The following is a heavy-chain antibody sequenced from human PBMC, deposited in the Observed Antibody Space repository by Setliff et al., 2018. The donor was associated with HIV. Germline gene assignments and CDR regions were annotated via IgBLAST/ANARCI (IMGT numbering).Heavy chain of an antibody. CDR2: VYRGGAA. D-gene: IGHD3-22*01. CDR1: GASVSSGSYY. Sequence: KTSETLSLTCTVSGASVSSGSYYWTWIRQPVGKGLEWIGRVYRGGAATYNPSLKSRVTISLDTSKNQFSLKMTSVTAADTAMYHCARVYYFDSSGYYQRGDVFDIWGQGTMVTVSS. J-gene: IGHJ3*02. V-gene: IGHV4-61*02. CDR3: ARVYYFDSSGYYQRGDVFDI.